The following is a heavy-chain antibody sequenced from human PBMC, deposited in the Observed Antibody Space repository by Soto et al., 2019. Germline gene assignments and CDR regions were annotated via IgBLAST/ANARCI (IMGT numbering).Heavy chain of an antibody. CDR3: AKDWGWIVGATPTLTYYYYGMDV. CDR2: ISYDGSNK. D-gene: IGHD1-26*01. CDR1: GFTFSSYG. V-gene: IGHV3-30*18. Sequence: GGSLRLSCAASGFTFSSYGMHWVRQAPGKGLEWVAVISYDGSNKYYADSVKGRFTISRDNSKNTLYLQMNSLRAEDTAVYYCAKDWGWIVGATPTLTYYYYGMDVWGQGTTVTVSS. J-gene: IGHJ6*02.